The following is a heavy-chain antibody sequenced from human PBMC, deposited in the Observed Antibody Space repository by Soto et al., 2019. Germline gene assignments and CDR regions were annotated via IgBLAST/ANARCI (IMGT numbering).Heavy chain of an antibody. CDR2: IRGSDGST. CDR1: GFTFSSYD. J-gene: IGHJ6*02. V-gene: IGHV3-23*04. CDR3: AKYSDSSGDYYYGLDV. D-gene: IGHD6-6*01. Sequence: EVQLVESGGGLVQPGGSLRLSCAASGFTFSSYDMHWVRQATGKGMEWVSTIRGSDGSTYYADSVKGRFSISRDNSRSTQYLQMNSLRAEDTAVYYCAKYSDSSGDYYYGLDVWGQGTTVTVSS.